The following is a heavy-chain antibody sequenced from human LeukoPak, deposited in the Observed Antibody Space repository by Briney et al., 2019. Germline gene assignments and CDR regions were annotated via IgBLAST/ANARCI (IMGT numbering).Heavy chain of an antibody. J-gene: IGHJ4*02. V-gene: IGHV1-2*02. CDR3: AREGVRQWLVPFDS. CDR1: GYTFTNFY. D-gene: IGHD6-19*01. Sequence: ASVKVSCKASGYTFTNFYIHWVRQAPGQGLEWMGWINPISGDTNNAQKFQGRVTMTRDSSISTAYMELSSLRSDDTAVYLCAREGVRQWLVPFDSWGQGTLVTVSS. CDR2: INPISGDT.